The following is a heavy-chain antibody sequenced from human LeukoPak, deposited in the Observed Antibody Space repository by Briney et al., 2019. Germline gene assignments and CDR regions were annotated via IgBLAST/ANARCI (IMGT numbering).Heavy chain of an antibody. CDR3: ATRTAYCSGGSCCRYFDY. Sequence: SETLSLTCAVYGGSFSGYYWSWIRQPPGKGLEWIGEINHSGSTNYNPSLKSRVTISVDTSKNQFSLKLSSVTAADTAVYYCATRTAYCSGGSCCRYFDYWGQGTLVTVSS. D-gene: IGHD2-15*01. V-gene: IGHV4-34*01. J-gene: IGHJ4*02. CDR2: INHSGST. CDR1: GGSFSGYY.